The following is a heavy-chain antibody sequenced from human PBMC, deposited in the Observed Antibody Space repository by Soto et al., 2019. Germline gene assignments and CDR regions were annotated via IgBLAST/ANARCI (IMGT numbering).Heavy chain of an antibody. CDR1: GFTFRSYW. CDR2: INQDGNED. V-gene: IGHV3-7*01. Sequence: HPGGSLRLSCAASGFTFRSYWMNWVRQAPGKGLEWVANINQDGNEDNLLGSVKGRFTISRDNAKNSLFLQMNSLRVDDTAVYYCARTGDGHHDFLDYWGQGALVTVSS. D-gene: IGHD1-1*01. CDR3: ARTGDGHHDFLDY. J-gene: IGHJ4*02.